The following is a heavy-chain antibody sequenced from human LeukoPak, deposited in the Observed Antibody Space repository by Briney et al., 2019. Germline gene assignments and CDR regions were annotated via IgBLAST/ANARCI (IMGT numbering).Heavy chain of an antibody. CDR1: GFTFSSYW. V-gene: IGHV3-74*01. Sequence: GGSLRLSCAASGFTFSSYWMHWVRQAPGKGLVWVSHVSTDGTSTSYVDSGKGRFTISRDNAKNTLYLQMNSLRAEDTAVYYCARDSPNYSKGAIDIWGQGTMVTVSS. D-gene: IGHD1-7*01. J-gene: IGHJ3*02. CDR2: VSTDGTST. CDR3: ARDSPNYSKGAIDI.